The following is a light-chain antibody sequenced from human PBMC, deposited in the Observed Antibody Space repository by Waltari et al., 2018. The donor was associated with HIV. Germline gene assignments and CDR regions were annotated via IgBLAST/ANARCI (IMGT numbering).Light chain of an antibody. J-gene: IGKJ1*01. CDR3: QEYSGYFRT. V-gene: IGKV1-5*03. CDR1: QSISNW. Sequence: DIQMTQSPSTLPAAVGDRVTITCRASQSISNWLAWYHQKPGTAPKLLIYKASSLESGVPSRFGGSGSGTEVTLTISSLQPDDFATYYCQEYSGYFRTFGQGTKVEIK. CDR2: KAS.